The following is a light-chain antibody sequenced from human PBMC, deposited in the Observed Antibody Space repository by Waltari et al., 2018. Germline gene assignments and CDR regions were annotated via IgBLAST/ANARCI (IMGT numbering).Light chain of an antibody. V-gene: IGKV4-1*01. J-gene: IGKJ2*01. CDR2: WAS. CDR1: QSVLSRSKNKNY. CDR3: QQCYSSPYT. Sequence: DIVMTQSPHSLAVCLVERATIHSNSGQSVLSRSKNKNYLAWYQQKPGQPPKLLISWASTRESGVPDRFSGSGSGTDFTLTISSLQAEDVAVYYCQQCYSSPYTFGQGTKLEIK.